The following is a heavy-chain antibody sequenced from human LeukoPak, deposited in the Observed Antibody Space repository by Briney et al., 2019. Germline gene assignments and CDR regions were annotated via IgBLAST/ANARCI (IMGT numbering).Heavy chain of an antibody. D-gene: IGHD3-22*01. J-gene: IGHJ3*02. CDR2: ISSSSSYI. CDR3: ARHLSYYDSSGYHDAFDI. CDR1: GFTFSSYS. Sequence: GGSLRLSCAASGFTFSSYSMNWVRQAPGKGLEWVSSISSSSSYIYYADSVKGRFTISRDNAKNSLYLQMNSLRAEDTAVYYCARHLSYYDSSGYHDAFDIWGQGTMVTVSS. V-gene: IGHV3-21*01.